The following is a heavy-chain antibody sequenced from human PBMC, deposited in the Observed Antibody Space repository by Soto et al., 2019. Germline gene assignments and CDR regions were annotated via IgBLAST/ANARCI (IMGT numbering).Heavy chain of an antibody. D-gene: IGHD2-21*01. CDR1: GVSIHNSHSF. V-gene: IGHV4-39*01. CDR3: GRVVEGATRHTDFDS. CDR2: VYYSGGA. Sequence: PSETLSLTCAVSGVSIHNSHSFWGWNRQPPGKGLEFIANVYYSGGAHYNPSFKSRVTISVDTATNQVSLRMSSVTAADTAVYFCGRVVEGATRHTDFDSWGQGTLVTVSS. J-gene: IGHJ5*01.